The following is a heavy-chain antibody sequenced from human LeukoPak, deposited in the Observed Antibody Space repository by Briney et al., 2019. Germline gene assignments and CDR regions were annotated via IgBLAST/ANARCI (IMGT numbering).Heavy chain of an antibody. V-gene: IGHV4-59*12. CDR3: ARDGEMATVEGFDY. CDR2: IYYSGST. J-gene: IGHJ4*02. Sequence: SETLSLTCTVFGGSISSYYWSWIRQPPGKGLEWIGYIYYSGSTYYNPSLKSRVTISVDTSKNQFSLKLRSVTAADTAVYYCARDGEMATVEGFDYWGQGTLVTVSS. CDR1: GGSISSYY. D-gene: IGHD5-24*01.